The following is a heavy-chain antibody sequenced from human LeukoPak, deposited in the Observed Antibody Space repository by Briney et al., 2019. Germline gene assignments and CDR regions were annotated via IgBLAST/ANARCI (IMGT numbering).Heavy chain of an antibody. CDR3: AKSQGYYYDSSGYYDAFDI. J-gene: IGHJ3*02. D-gene: IGHD3-22*01. CDR1: GFTFSSYG. V-gene: IGHV3-23*01. CDR2: ISGSGGST. Sequence: GGTLRLSCAASGFTFSSYGMSWVRQAPGKGLEWVSAISGSGGSTYYADSVKGRFTISRDNSKNTLYLQMNSLRAEDTAVYYCAKSQGYYYDSSGYYDAFDIWGQGTMVTVSS.